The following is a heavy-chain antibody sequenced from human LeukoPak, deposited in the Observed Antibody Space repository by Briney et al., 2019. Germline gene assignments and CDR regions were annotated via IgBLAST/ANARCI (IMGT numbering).Heavy chain of an antibody. J-gene: IGHJ4*02. D-gene: IGHD6-13*01. Sequence: SETLSLTCAVYGGSFSGYYWSWIRQPPGKGLEWIGEINHSGSTNYNPFLKSRVTISVDTSKNQFSLKLSSVTAADTAVYYCARLASIAAAGGGFDYWGQGTLVTVSS. CDR1: GGSFSGYY. CDR2: INHSGST. CDR3: ARLASIAAAGGGFDY. V-gene: IGHV4-34*01.